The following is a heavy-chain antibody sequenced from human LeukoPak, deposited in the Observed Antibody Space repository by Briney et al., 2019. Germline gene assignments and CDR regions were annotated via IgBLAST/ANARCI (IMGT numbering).Heavy chain of an antibody. J-gene: IGHJ4*02. CDR3: AKDKTYSGSYSYDY. V-gene: IGHV3-33*06. D-gene: IGHD1-26*01. CDR2: IWYDGSNK. CDR1: GFTFSSYG. Sequence: PGRSLRLSCAASGFTFSSYGMHWVRQAPGKGLEWVAVIWYDGSNKYYADSVKGRFTISRDNSKNTLYLQMNSLRAEDTAVYYCAKDKTYSGSYSYDYWGQGTLVTVSS.